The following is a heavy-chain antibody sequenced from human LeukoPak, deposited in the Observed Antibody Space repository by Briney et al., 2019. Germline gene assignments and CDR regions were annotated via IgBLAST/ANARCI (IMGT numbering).Heavy chain of an antibody. CDR3: ARGRPLLYSSGWSSDY. V-gene: IGHV3-30-3*01. D-gene: IGHD6-19*01. Sequence: GGSLRLSCAASGFTFSNFYMHWVRQAPGKGLEWVAVISSDGGNKYSTDSVKGRFTISRDNSKNTVDLQMNSLRSEDTAVYYCARGRPLLYSSGWSSDYWGQGALVTVSS. CDR2: ISSDGGNK. J-gene: IGHJ4*02. CDR1: GFTFSNFY.